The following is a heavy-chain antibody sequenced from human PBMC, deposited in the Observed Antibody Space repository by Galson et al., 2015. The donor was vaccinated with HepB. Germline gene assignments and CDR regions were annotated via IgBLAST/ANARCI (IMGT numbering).Heavy chain of an antibody. V-gene: IGHV2-70*04. J-gene: IGHJ3*02. D-gene: IGHD6-19*01. CDR1: GFSLTTSGVR. Sequence: LVKPTQTLTLTCTFSGFSLTTSGVRVGWIRQPPGKALEWVARIDWDDEKFYTPSLKTRLTISKDTSKNQVVLKMTNMDPVDTATYYCARIRGWGGAFDMWGQGTRVTVSS. CDR3: ARIRGWGGAFDM. CDR2: IDWDDEK.